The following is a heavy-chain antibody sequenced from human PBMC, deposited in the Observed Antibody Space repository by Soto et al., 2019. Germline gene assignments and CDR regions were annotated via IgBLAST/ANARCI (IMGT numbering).Heavy chain of an antibody. CDR1: GGTFSSYT. CDR2: IIPILGIA. V-gene: IGHV1-69*02. J-gene: IGHJ4*02. CDR3: ATLLLAYCGGDCPMADY. Sequence: QVQLMQSGAKVKKPGSSVKVSYKASGGTFSSYTISWVRQAPGQGLEWMGRIIPILGIANYAQKFQGRVTITADKSTSTAYMELSSLRSEDTAVYYCATLLLAYCGGDCPMADYWGQGTLVTVSS. D-gene: IGHD2-21*02.